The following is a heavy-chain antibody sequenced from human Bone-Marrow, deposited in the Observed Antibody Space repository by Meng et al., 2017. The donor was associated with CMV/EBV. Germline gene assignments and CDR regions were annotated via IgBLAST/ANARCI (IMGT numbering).Heavy chain of an antibody. CDR2: IYYSGST. V-gene: IGHV4-39*07. CDR1: GGSISSSSYY. CDR3: ARDRLAARNYYYYGMDV. D-gene: IGHD6-6*01. J-gene: IGHJ6*02. Sequence: SETLSLTCTVSGGSISSSSYYWGWIRQPPGKGLEWIGSIYYSGSTYYNPSLKSRVTISVDTSKNQFSLKLSSVTAADTAVYYCARDRLAARNYYYYGMDVWGQRTTVTVSS.